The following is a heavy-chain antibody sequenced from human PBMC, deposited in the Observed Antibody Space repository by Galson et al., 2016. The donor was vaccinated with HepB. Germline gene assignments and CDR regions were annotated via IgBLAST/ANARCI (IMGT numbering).Heavy chain of an antibody. J-gene: IGHJ4*02. CDR1: GDSFTNFW. CDR2: IYLADSDT. D-gene: IGHD3-22*01. CDR3: ARLSYYYTSSGYFLPDS. Sequence: QSGAEVKEPGESLKISCKGFGDSFTNFWIGSVRQMPGKGLEWMGIIYLADSDTKYSPSFQGQVTISVDKSIYTAYLQWSSLKASDTAMYYCARLSYYYTSSGYFLPDSWGQGTLVAVSS. V-gene: IGHV5-51*01.